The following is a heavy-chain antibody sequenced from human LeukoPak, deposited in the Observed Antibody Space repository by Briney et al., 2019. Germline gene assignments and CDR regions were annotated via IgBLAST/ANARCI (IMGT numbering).Heavy chain of an antibody. Sequence: SCKASGYTFTGYYMHWVRQAPGKGLEWVAFIRYDGSNKYYADSVKGRFTISRDNSKNTLYLQMNSLRAEDTAVYYCTYSSSTDYWGQGTLVTVSS. D-gene: IGHD6-13*01. CDR1: GYTFTGYY. CDR3: TYSSSTDY. V-gene: IGHV3-30*02. CDR2: IRYDGSNK. J-gene: IGHJ4*02.